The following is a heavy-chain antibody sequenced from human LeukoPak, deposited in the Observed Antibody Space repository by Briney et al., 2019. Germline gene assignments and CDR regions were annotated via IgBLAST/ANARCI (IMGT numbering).Heavy chain of an antibody. Sequence: SVKVSFKASGYTFTGYYMHWVRQAPGQGLEWMGRIIPILAMTNYAQNFQGRVTITADKSTSTAYMGLSSLRSEDTAVYYCARTNYYDSSGYQGAGTYYYGMDVWGQGTTVTVSS. D-gene: IGHD3-22*01. V-gene: IGHV1-69*02. J-gene: IGHJ6*02. CDR2: IIPILAMT. CDR3: ARTNYYDSSGYQGAGTYYYGMDV. CDR1: GYTFTGYY.